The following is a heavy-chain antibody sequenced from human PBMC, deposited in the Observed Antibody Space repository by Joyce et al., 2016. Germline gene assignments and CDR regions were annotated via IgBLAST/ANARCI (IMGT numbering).Heavy chain of an antibody. D-gene: IGHD3-3*01. J-gene: IGHJ4*02. Sequence: QVQLVQSGAEVKKPGGSVKVSCKVSGYSLSRLSIHWVRQAPGKGLEWMGGFDPEEAQIMYAQRFQGRGTMTEDTSTDTAYMELTSLRSEDTAVYYCETLPVTDDFWNEYYFHYWGQGTLVTVSS. V-gene: IGHV1-24*01. CDR1: GYSLSRLS. CDR2: FDPEEAQI. CDR3: ETLPVTDDFWNEYYFHY.